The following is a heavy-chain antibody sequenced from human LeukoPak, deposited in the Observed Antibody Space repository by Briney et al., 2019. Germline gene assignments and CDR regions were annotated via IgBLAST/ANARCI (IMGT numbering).Heavy chain of an antibody. J-gene: IGHJ3*02. D-gene: IGHD2-2*01. CDR3: ARGALSSTSI. V-gene: IGHV4-34*01. CDR1: GGSFSGYY. Sequence: KPSETLSLTCAVYGGSFSGYYWSWIRQPLGKGLEWIGEINHSGSTNYNPSLKSRVTISVDTSKNQFSLKLSSVTAADTAVYYCARGALSSTSIWGQGTMVTVSS. CDR2: INHSGST.